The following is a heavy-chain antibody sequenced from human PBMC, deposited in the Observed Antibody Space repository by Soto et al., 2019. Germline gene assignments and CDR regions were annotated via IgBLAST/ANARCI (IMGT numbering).Heavy chain of an antibody. CDR2: ISSSSSYI. CDR3: ARGMFRKTWFDP. Sequence: PGGSLRLSCAASGFTSSSYSMNWVRQAPGKGLEWVSSISSSSSYIYYADSVKGRFTISRDNAKNSLYLQMNSLRAEDTAVYYYARGMFRKTWFDPWGQGTLVTVSS. J-gene: IGHJ5*02. CDR1: GFTSSSYS. D-gene: IGHD3-10*02. V-gene: IGHV3-21*01.